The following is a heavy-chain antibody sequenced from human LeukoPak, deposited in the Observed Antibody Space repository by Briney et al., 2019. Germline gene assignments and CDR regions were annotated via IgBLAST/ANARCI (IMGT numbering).Heavy chain of an antibody. CDR1: GYSISSGYY. J-gene: IGHJ4*02. CDR3: ARLAARFDY. V-gene: IGHV4-38-2*02. D-gene: IGHD6-6*01. CDR2: IYHSGST. Sequence: PSETLSLTCTVSGYSISSGYYWGWIRQPPGKGLEWIGSIYHSGSTYYNPSLKSRVTISVDTSKNQSSLKLSSVTAADTAVYYCARLAARFDYWGQGTLVTVSS.